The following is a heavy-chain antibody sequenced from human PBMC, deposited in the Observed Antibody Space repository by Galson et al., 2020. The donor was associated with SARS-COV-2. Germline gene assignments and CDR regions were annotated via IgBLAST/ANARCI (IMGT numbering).Heavy chain of an antibody. V-gene: IGHV3-30*18. J-gene: IGHJ6*02. CDR1: GFTFTNHG. CDR3: AKEKEVLHRHYVAMDV. D-gene: IGHD3-10*02. CDR2: ISYEGSIK. Sequence: GGSMRLSCEVSGFTFTNHGIHWVRQAPGKGLEWVALISYEGSIKRYADSVKGRFTIARDSSKNTVFLQINSLRPDDTAVYYCAKEKEVLHRHYVAMDVWGQGTTVTVFS.